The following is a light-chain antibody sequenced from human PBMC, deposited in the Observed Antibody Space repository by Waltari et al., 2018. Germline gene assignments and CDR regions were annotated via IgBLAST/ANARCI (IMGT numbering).Light chain of an antibody. Sequence: DIVMTQSPLSLPVTPGEPASISCRSSQSLLQSNGYNYLDWYLQKPGQSPQLLIHLGSNRAPGVPERFSGTGSGTDFTLKISRVEAEDVGIYYCMQALQTPATFGQGTRLEIK. V-gene: IGKV2-28*01. CDR2: LGS. CDR1: QSLLQSNGYNY. J-gene: IGKJ5*01. CDR3: MQALQTPAT.